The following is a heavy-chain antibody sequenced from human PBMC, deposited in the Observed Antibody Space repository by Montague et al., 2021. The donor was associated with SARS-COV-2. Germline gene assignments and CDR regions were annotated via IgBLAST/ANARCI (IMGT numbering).Heavy chain of an antibody. CDR1: GAFITSHY. V-gene: IGHV4-59*11. J-gene: IGHJ3*01. CDR2: VFSGGNS. CDR3: ARDLYCRSTACIGNAFDV. Sequence: SETLSLTCTVSGAFITSHYWSWIRQPPGKGLEWIGNVFSGGNSKYKPSLKSRVTLSVDTSKNQFSLKLTSVTTADTALYYCARDLYCRSTACIGNAFDVWGQGTMVSVFS. D-gene: IGHD2-2*01.